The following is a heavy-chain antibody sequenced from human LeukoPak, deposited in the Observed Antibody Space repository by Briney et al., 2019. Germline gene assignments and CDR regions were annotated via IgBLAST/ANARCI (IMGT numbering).Heavy chain of an antibody. J-gene: IGHJ4*02. Sequence: GGSLRLSCAASGLTFSDAWMSWVRQAPGKGLEWVGHIKSKTDDGGTVHYAAPVKDRFTISRDDSKNTLYLQMNSLRAEDTAVYYCAKDDYGDLFDYWGQGTLVTVSS. CDR2: IKSKTDDGGTV. CDR3: AKDDYGDLFDY. V-gene: IGHV3-15*01. CDR1: GLTFSDAW. D-gene: IGHD4/OR15-4a*01.